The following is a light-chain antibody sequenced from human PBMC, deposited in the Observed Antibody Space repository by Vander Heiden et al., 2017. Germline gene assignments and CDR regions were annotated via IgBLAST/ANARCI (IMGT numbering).Light chain of an antibody. CDR1: QDSSNY. CDR3: QQYDNLPLT. V-gene: IGKV1-33*01. J-gene: IGKJ4*01. CDR2: DAS. Sequence: DIQLPQSPSSLSASVAYRVTITCRPSQDSSNYLNWYQQKPGKAPKLLIYDASNLETGVPSRFSGSGSGTDFSFSISSLQPEDIATYYCQQYDNLPLTFGGGTKVEIK.